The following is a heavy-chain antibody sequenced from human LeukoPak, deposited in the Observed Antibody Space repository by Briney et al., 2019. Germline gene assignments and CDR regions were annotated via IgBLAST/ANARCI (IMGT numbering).Heavy chain of an antibody. J-gene: IGHJ4*02. CDR2: ITRSSRAK. Sequence: PGGSLRLSCVASGFTFSSYSMNWVRQAPGKGLEWVSYITRSSRAKFYADSVKGRFTISRDNAENLLYLQMNSLRAEDTAVYYCTRDQEGSDYWGQGTLVTVSS. CDR1: GFTFSSYS. CDR3: TRDQEGSDY. V-gene: IGHV3-48*01.